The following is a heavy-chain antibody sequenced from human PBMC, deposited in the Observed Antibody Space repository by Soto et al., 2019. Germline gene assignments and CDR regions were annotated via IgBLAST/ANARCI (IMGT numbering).Heavy chain of an antibody. D-gene: IGHD3-22*01. CDR3: ARETYYFDSSGYTRAFDI. Sequence: PGGSLRLSCAASGVTVSSNYMSWVRQAPGKGLQWVSVIYSDGNTYYGDSVKGRFTISRDISKNTLYLQMNSLRDEDTAVYYCARETYYFDSSGYTRAFDIWGQGTMVTVS. V-gene: IGHV3-66*01. CDR2: IYSDGNT. CDR1: GVTVSSNY. J-gene: IGHJ3*02.